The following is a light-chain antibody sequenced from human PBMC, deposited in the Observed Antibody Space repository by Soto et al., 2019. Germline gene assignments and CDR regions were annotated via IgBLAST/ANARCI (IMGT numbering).Light chain of an antibody. J-gene: IGLJ2*01. CDR3: SSYASSSTVI. CDR1: SSDVGAYNY. V-gene: IGLV2-14*01. Sequence: QSALTQPASVSGSPGQSITISCTGTSSDVGAYNYVSWYQQHPVKAPKLMIYDVSSRPSGISNRFSGSKSGNTASLTISGVQAKDEADYYCSSYASSSTVIFGGGTKVTVL. CDR2: DVS.